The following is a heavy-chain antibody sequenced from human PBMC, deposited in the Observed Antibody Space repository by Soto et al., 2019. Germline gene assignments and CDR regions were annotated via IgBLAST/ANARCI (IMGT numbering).Heavy chain of an antibody. Sequence: QVQLQESGPGLVKPSETLSLTCAVSGGSISISNWWSWFRQIPGQGLAWFGQIHHSGSTNYIPSLKSRVTISVDESKNHFSLKMNSVTAADTAVYYCARGCYYFYMDVFGKGTTVTVS. CDR1: GGSISISNW. CDR3: ARGCYYFYMDV. J-gene: IGHJ6*03. V-gene: IGHV4-4*02. CDR2: IHHSGST.